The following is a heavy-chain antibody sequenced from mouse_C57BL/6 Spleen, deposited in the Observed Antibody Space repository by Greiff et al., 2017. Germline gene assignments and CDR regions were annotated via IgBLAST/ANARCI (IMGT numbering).Heavy chain of an antibody. J-gene: IGHJ2*01. CDR2: IYPGGGYT. D-gene: IGHD2-3*01. V-gene: IGHV1-63*01. CDR3: ARSRDGYFYFDY. CDR1: GYTFTNYW. Sequence: VQLQESGPELVKPGASVKLSCKASGYTFTNYWIGWAKQRPGHGLEWIGDIYPGGGYTNYNEKFKGKATLTADKSSSTAYMQFSSLTSEDSAIYYCARSRDGYFYFDYWGQGTTLTVSS.